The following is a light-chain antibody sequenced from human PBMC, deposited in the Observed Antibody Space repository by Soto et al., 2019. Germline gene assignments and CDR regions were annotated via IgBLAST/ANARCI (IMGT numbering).Light chain of an antibody. CDR2: GAS. V-gene: IGKV3-15*01. Sequence: EIVVTQSPDILSVSPGERATLSCRASQSVSRNVAWYQQKPGQAPTLLIYGASSRATGIPARFTGSGSGTEFTLTIRSLQSEDFAIYYCQEYSKWPLFTFGPGTKVDVK. CDR1: QSVSRN. CDR3: QEYSKWPLFT. J-gene: IGKJ3*01.